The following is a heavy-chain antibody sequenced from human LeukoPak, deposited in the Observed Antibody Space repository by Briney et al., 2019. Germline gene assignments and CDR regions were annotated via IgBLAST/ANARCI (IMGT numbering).Heavy chain of an antibody. Sequence: SETLSLTCAVYGGSFSGYSWSWIRQPPGKGLEWIGEINPGGSTNYNPSLKSRVTISVDTSKNQFSLKVSSVTAADTAVYYCARYDVWGTYRAFDYWGQGTLVTVSS. V-gene: IGHV4-34*01. CDR3: ARYDVWGTYRAFDY. CDR1: GGSFSGYS. D-gene: IGHD3-16*02. CDR2: INPGGST. J-gene: IGHJ4*02.